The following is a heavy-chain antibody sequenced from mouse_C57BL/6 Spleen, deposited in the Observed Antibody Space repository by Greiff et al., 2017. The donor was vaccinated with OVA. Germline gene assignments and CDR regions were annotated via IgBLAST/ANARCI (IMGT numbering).Heavy chain of an antibody. D-gene: IGHD2-4*01. J-gene: IGHJ2*01. CDR1: GYTFTSYW. CDR2: IHPNSGST. Sequence: QVQLQQPGAELVKPGASVKLSCKASGYTFTSYWMHWVKQRPGQGLEWIGLIHPNSGSTNYNEKFKSKATLTVDKSSSTAYMQLSSLTSEDAAVYYCAREGLRYFDYWGQGTTLTVSS. V-gene: IGHV1-64*01. CDR3: AREGLRYFDY.